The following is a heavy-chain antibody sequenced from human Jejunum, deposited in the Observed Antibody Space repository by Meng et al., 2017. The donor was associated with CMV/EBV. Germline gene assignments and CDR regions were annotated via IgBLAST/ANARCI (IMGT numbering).Heavy chain of an antibody. V-gene: IGHV3-23*01. J-gene: IGHJ4*02. Sequence: CAASGFSFRSFALSWVRQAPGKGLEWVSTVSGSGFTTYYADSVKGRFTVSRDNSKNTLFLQMNSLRVDDTAVYYCAKEDYSNDFDYWGQGALVTVSS. D-gene: IGHD4-11*01. CDR3: AKEDYSNDFDY. CDR2: VSGSGFTT. CDR1: GFSFRSFA.